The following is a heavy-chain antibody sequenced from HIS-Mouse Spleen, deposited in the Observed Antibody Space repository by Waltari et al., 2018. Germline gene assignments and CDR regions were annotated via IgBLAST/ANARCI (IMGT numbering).Heavy chain of an antibody. CDR3: ARDHSGWYFDY. V-gene: IGHV3-30-3*01. Sequence: QVQLVESGGGVVQPGRSLRLSCAASGFTLCRYAMHWVRQAPGKGLEWVAVISYDGSNKYYADSVKGRFTISRDNSKNTLYLQMNSLRAEDTAVYYCARDHSGWYFDYWGQGTLVTVSS. CDR1: GFTLCRYA. CDR2: ISYDGSNK. D-gene: IGHD6-19*01. J-gene: IGHJ4*02.